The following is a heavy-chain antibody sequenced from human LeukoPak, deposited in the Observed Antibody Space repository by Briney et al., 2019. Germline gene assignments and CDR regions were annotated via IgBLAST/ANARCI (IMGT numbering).Heavy chain of an antibody. CDR3: ARARVLEVEGYFGPDAFDI. CDR2: FYYSGST. CDR1: GDSVSSNIYY. D-gene: IGHD2-15*01. Sequence: SETLSLTCTVSGDSVSSNIYYWGWIRQPPGKGLEWIGSFYYSGSTYYNPSLKSRVTISVDTSKNQFSLKLTSVTAADTAVYYCARARVLEVEGYFGPDAFDIWGQGTMVTVSS. J-gene: IGHJ3*02. V-gene: IGHV4-39*07.